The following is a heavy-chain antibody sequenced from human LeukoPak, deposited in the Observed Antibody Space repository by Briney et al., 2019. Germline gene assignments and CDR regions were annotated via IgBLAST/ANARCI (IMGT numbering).Heavy chain of an antibody. V-gene: IGHV3-66*01. CDR2: IYSGGST. Sequence: GGSLRLSCAASGFTVSSNYMSWVRQAPGKGLEWVSVIYSGGSTYYADSVKGRFTISRDNSKNTLYLQMNSLRAEDTAVYYCASGITTEQQPTGASYCWGQGTLVTVSS. CDR3: ASGITTEQQPTGASYC. CDR1: GFTVSSNY. D-gene: IGHD6-13*01. J-gene: IGHJ4*02.